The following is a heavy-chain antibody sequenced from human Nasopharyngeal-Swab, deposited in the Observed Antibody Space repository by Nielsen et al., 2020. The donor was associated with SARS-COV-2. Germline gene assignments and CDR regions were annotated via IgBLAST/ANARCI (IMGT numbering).Heavy chain of an antibody. J-gene: IGHJ5*02. V-gene: IGHV3-33*01. CDR3: ARDLPPVGCSGGSCYSP. D-gene: IGHD2-15*01. Sequence: GESLKISCAASGFTFSSYGMHWVRQAPGKGLEWVAVIWYDGSNKYYADSVKGRFTISRDNSKNTLYLQMNSLRAEDTAVYYCARDLPPVGCSGGSCYSPWGQGTLVTVS. CDR1: GFTFSSYG. CDR2: IWYDGSNK.